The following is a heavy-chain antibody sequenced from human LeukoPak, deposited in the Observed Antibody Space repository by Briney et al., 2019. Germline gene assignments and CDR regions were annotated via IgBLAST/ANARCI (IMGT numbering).Heavy chain of an antibody. D-gene: IGHD6-6*01. Sequence: ASVKVSCKASGYTFTSYGITWVRQAPGQGLEWMGWISAYNGNTNYAQKLQGRVTMTTDTSTSTAYMELRSLRSDDTAVYYCARGRPSSNIAARGNWFDPWGQGTLVTVSS. J-gene: IGHJ5*02. V-gene: IGHV1-18*01. CDR3: ARGRPSSNIAARGNWFDP. CDR1: GYTFTSYG. CDR2: ISAYNGNT.